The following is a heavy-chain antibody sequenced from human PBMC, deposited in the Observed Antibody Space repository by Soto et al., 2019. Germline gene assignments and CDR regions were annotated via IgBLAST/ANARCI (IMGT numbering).Heavy chain of an antibody. D-gene: IGHD3-16*01. Sequence: PSETLSLTCVVYGGSFSGYYWSWIRQHPGKGLEWIGYIYYSGSTYYNPSLKSRVTISVDTSKNQFSLKLSSVAAADTAVYYCARGLDRYWFDPWGQGTLVTVSS. J-gene: IGHJ5*02. CDR1: GGSFSGYY. CDR2: IYYSGST. V-gene: IGHV4-31*11. CDR3: ARGLDRYWFDP.